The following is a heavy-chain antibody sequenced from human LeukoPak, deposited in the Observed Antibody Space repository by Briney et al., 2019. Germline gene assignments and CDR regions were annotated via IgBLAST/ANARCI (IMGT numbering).Heavy chain of an antibody. Sequence: GGSLRLSCEVSGFTFSSYWMNWVRQAPGKGLEWVANIKEDGSEKYYVDSVKGRFTISRDNAKNSLYLQMNSLRAEDTAVYYCARGYTVVTGWGQGTLVTVSS. CDR1: GFTFSSYW. CDR3: ARGYTVVTG. D-gene: IGHD4-23*01. J-gene: IGHJ4*02. V-gene: IGHV3-7*01. CDR2: IKEDGSEK.